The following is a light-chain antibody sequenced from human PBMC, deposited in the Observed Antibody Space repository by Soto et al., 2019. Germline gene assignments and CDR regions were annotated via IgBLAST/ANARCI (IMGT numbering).Light chain of an antibody. Sequence: EVVMTQSPVTLSVSPGESAALSCRASQTISTNLAWYQQKPGQAPRLLIYSASSRATGLPARFSGSGSGTEFTLTISSLESEDFAVYYCQQRSNWPWTFGQGTKVEIK. CDR1: QTISTN. CDR2: SAS. J-gene: IGKJ1*01. V-gene: IGKV3-15*01. CDR3: QQRSNWPWT.